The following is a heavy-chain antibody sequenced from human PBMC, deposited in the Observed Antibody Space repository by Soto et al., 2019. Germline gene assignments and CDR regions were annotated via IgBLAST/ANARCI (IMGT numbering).Heavy chain of an antibody. Sequence: PGGSLRLSCAASGFTFSSYSMNWVRQAPGKGLEWVSYISSSSSTIYYADSVKGRFTISRDNAKDSLYLQMNSLRAEDTAVYYCARDKPLSPFDYWGQGTLVTVSS. CDR1: GFTFSSYS. CDR2: ISSSSSTI. J-gene: IGHJ4*02. V-gene: IGHV3-48*01. CDR3: ARDKPLSPFDY.